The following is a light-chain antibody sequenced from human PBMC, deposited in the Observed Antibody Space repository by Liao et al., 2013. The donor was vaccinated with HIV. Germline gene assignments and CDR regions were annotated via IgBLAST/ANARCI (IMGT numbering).Light chain of an antibody. V-gene: IGLV3-25*02. CDR1: ALPKQY. Sequence: SYELTQPPSVSVSPGQTARITCSGDALPKQYAYWYQQKPGQAPVLVIYKDSERPSGIPERFSGSNSGNTATLTISRVEAGDEADYYCQVWETSSDHQVFGTGTKVTVL. J-gene: IGLJ1*01. CDR2: KDS. CDR3: QVWETSSDHQV.